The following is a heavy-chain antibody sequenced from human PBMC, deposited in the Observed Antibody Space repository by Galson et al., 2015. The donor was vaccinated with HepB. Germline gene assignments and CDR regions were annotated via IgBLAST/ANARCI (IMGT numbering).Heavy chain of an antibody. CDR1: GFTFSDYY. CDR2: ISSSSSYT. J-gene: IGHJ3*02. CDR3: ARVWFGGAFDI. D-gene: IGHD3-10*01. Sequence: SLRLSCAASGFTFSDYYMSWIRQAPGKGLERVSYISSSSSYTNYADSVKGRFTISRDNAKNSLYLQMNSLRAEDTAVYYCARVWFGGAFDIWGQGTMVTVSS. V-gene: IGHV3-11*06.